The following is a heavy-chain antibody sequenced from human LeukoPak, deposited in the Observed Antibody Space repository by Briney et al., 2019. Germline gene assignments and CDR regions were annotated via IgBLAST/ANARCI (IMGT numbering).Heavy chain of an antibody. J-gene: IGHJ4*02. CDR1: GFTFSSYS. D-gene: IGHD6-19*01. CDR3: AKDHRIAVAGSPFGY. CDR2: ISSSSNSI. V-gene: IGHV3-48*01. Sequence: GGSLRLSCAASGFTFSSYSMNWVRQAPGKGLEWISYISSSSNSIYYVDSVKGRFTTSRDNAKNSLYLQMNSLRAEDTAVYYCAKDHRIAVAGSPFGYWGQGTLVTVSS.